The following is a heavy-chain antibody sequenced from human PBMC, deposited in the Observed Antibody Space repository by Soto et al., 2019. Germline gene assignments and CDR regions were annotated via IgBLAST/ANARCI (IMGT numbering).Heavy chain of an antibody. CDR1: GFTFSSYA. J-gene: IGHJ3*02. CDR3: AKDSARYLRITMVRGVISAFDI. D-gene: IGHD3-10*01. CDR2: ISGSGGST. Sequence: PVGSLRLSCAASGFTFSSYAMSWVRQAPGKGLEWVSAISGSGGSTYYADSVKGRFTISRDNSKNTLYLQMNSLRAEDTAVYYCAKDSARYLRITMVRGVISAFDIWGQGTMVTVSS. V-gene: IGHV3-23*01.